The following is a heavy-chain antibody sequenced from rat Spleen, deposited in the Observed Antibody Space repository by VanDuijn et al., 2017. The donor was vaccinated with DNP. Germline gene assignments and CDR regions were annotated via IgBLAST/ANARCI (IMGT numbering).Heavy chain of an antibody. CDR3: ARHVLPLRVWDY. D-gene: IGHD1-4*01. Sequence: EVQLVESGGGSVQPGRSLKLSCAASGFSFSDYYMAWVRQAPTKGLQWVAYIRYDGTSTYYGDSVKGRFTISRDIAKSTLYLEMNSLRSEDMATYYCARHVLPLRVWDYWGQGVMVTVSS. CDR2: IRYDGTST. J-gene: IGHJ2*01. CDR1: GFSFSDYY. V-gene: IGHV5-22*01.